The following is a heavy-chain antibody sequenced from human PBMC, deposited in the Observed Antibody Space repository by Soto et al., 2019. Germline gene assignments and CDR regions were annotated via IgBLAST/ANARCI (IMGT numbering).Heavy chain of an antibody. CDR3: ARGSYGTGRPYYYDRMDC. CDR2: IIPIFGTA. Sequence: GASVKVSCKASGGTFSSYAISWVRQAPGQGLEWMGGIIPIFGTANYAQKFQGRVTITADESTSTAYMELSSLRSEDTAVYYCARGSYGTGRPYYYDRMDCGSQGSTVTVSS. CDR1: GGTFSSYA. J-gene: IGHJ6*02. D-gene: IGHD3-10*01. V-gene: IGHV1-69*13.